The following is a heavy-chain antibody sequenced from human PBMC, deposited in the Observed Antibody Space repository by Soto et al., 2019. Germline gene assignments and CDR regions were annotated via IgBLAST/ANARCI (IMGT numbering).Heavy chain of an antibody. Sequence: PSETLSLTCSVSGGSISSGDCYWSWIRQPPGKGLEWIGYIYYSGSTYYNPSLKSRVTISVDTSKNQFSLKLSSVTAADTAVYYCARVDREVFQSLIVVVTQTNGYAFDIWRQGTMVTVSS. CDR1: GGSISSGDCY. D-gene: IGHD3-22*01. CDR3: ARVDREVFQSLIVVVTQTNGYAFDI. J-gene: IGHJ3*02. V-gene: IGHV4-30-4*01. CDR2: IYYSGST.